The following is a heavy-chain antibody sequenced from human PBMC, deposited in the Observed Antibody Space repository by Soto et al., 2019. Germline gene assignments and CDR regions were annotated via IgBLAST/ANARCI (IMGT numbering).Heavy chain of an antibody. CDR3: AREPRDDYMISGGFDY. CDR1: GFTFSDYY. D-gene: IGHD4-4*01. J-gene: IGHJ4*02. V-gene: IGHV3-11*01. CDR2: ISSGGSVI. Sequence: QVQLVESGGGLVKPGGSLRLSCVASGFTFSDYYMSWFRQAPGKGLEWVSYISSGGSVIYSADSRKGRFTISRDNAKNSLYLQVTSLRAEDTAVYYCAREPRDDYMISGGFDYWGQGTLVTVSS.